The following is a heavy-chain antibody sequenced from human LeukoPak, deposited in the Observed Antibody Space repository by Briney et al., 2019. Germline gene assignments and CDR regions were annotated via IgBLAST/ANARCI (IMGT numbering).Heavy chain of an antibody. D-gene: IGHD3-10*01. J-gene: IGHJ6*02. CDR2: ISGSGGST. CDR1: GFTFSSYA. CDR3: ATPTSMVRVYYYGMDA. V-gene: IGHV3-23*01. Sequence: GGSLRLSCAASGFTFSSYAMSWVRQAPGKGLEWVSAISGSGGSTYYADSVKGRFTISRDNSKNTLYLQMNSLRAEDTAVYYCATPTSMVRVYYYGMDAWGQGTTVTVSS.